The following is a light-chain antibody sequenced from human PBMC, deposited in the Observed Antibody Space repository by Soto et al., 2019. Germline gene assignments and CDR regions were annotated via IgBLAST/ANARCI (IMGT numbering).Light chain of an antibody. V-gene: IGLV2-14*01. CDR2: EVS. CDR1: SSDVGGYNY. J-gene: IGLJ3*02. CDR3: FSYTTSSTLV. Sequence: QSALTQPASVSRSPGQSITISCTGTSSDVGGYNYVSWYQQHPAKAPKLMIYEVSNRPSGVSHRFSGSKSGNTASLTISGLQAEDEADYYCFSYTTSSTLVFGGGTKVTVL.